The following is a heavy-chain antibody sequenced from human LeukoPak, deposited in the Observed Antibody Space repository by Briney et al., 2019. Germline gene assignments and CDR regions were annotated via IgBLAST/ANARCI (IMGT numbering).Heavy chain of an antibody. D-gene: IGHD3-3*01. CDR1: GYSISSGYY. Sequence: PSETLSLTCTVSGYSISSGYYWGWIRPPPGKGLEWIGSIYHSGSTYYNPSLKSRVTISVDTSKNQFSLKLSSVTAADTAVYYCARDGVFWSGYYMGLNWFDPWGQGTLVTVSS. CDR2: IYHSGST. CDR3: ARDGVFWSGYYMGLNWFDP. V-gene: IGHV4-38-2*02. J-gene: IGHJ5*02.